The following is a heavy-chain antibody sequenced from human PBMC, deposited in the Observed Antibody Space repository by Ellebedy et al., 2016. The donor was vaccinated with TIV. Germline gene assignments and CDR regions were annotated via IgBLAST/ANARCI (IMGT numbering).Heavy chain of an antibody. J-gene: IGHJ4*02. Sequence: GGSLRLSCAASGFTFSSYAMHWVRQAPGKGLEWVAVISYDGSNKYYADSVKGRFTISRDNSKNTLYLQMNSLRAEDTAVYYCARVVDTAMVTVLGYWGQGTLVTVSS. CDR1: GFTFSSYA. CDR2: ISYDGSNK. CDR3: ARVVDTAMVTVLGY. D-gene: IGHD5-18*01. V-gene: IGHV3-30-3*01.